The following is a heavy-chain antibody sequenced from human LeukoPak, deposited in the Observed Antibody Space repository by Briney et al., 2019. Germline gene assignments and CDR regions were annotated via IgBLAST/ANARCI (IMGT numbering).Heavy chain of an antibody. J-gene: IGHJ4*02. V-gene: IGHV3-53*01. D-gene: IGHD5-18*01. CDR2: FYRGETT. CDR1: GFTVSSSY. CDR3: MTAAGYNFGQY. Sequence: GGSLRLSCVVSGFTVSSSYMYWVRQAPGKGLEWVSFFYRGETTYYAESVRGRFTISRDNSKNTLYLQMNSLRAEDTAIYYCMTAAGYNFGQYWGQGTLVTVSS.